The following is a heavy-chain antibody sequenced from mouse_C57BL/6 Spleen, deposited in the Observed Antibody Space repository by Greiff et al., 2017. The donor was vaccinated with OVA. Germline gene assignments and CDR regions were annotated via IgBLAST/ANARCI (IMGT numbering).Heavy chain of an antibody. Sequence: EVKLQESGGGLVQPKGSLKLSCAASGFSFNTYAMNWVRQAPGKGLEWVARIRSKSNNYATYYADSVKDRFTISRDDSESMLYLQMNNLKTEDTAMYYCVRGGSITTVVATDYAMDYWGQGTSLTVSS. CDR2: IRSKSNNYAT. D-gene: IGHD1-1*01. V-gene: IGHV10-1*01. CDR3: VRGGSITTVVATDYAMDY. CDR1: GFSFNTYA. J-gene: IGHJ4*01.